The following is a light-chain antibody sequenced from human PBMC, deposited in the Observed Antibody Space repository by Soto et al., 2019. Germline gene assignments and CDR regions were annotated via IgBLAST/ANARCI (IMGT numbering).Light chain of an antibody. CDR2: GNS. J-gene: IGLJ1*01. CDR3: LSYDSSLSVLYV. V-gene: IGLV1-40*01. Sequence: QSVLTQPPSVSGAPGQRVTISCTGGSSNIGAGYDVHWYQQLPGSAPKLLIYGNSNRPSAVPYRFSGSKSGTSASLAITGLQAEDEADYYCLSYDSSLSVLYVFGTGTKLTVI. CDR1: SSNIGAGYD.